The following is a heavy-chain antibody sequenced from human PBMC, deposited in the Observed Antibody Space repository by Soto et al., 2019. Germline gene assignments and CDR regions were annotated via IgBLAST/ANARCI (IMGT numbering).Heavy chain of an antibody. V-gene: IGHV4-39*07. Sequence: PSETLSLTCTVSGGSISSSSYYWDWIRQPPGKGLEWIGSIYYSGGTYYSPSLKSRVTMSVDTSKNHFSLKLISVTTADTAVYFCAREGNLGRWIQPLDSWGQGTLVTVSS. J-gene: IGHJ4*02. CDR1: GGSISSSSYY. D-gene: IGHD2-2*03. CDR3: AREGNLGRWIQPLDS. CDR2: IYYSGGT.